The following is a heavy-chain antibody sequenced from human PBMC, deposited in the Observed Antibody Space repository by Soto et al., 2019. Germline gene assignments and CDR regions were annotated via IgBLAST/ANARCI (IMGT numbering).Heavy chain of an antibody. CDR2: IKQDGSEK. CDR3: ATDSMGVGYSSGWYGGGYYYYGMDV. J-gene: IGHJ6*02. V-gene: IGHV3-7*01. Sequence: EVQLVESGGGLVQPGGSLRLSCAASGFTFSSYWMSWVRQAPGKGLEWVANIKQDGSEKYYVDSVKGRFTISRDNAKNSLYLQMNSLRAEDTAVYYWATDSMGVGYSSGWYGGGYYYYGMDVWGQGSTVTVSS. CDR1: GFTFSSYW. D-gene: IGHD6-19*01.